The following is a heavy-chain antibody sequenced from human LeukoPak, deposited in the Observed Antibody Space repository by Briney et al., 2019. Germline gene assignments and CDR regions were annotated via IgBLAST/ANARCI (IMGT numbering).Heavy chain of an antibody. V-gene: IGHV1-69*13. J-gene: IGHJ4*02. CDR3: ARVGYSSGWYTYFDY. CDR1: GGTFSSYA. D-gene: IGHD6-19*01. Sequence: SVKVSCKASGGTFSSYAISWVRQAPGQGLEWMGGIIPIFGTANYAQKFQGRVTITADESTSTAYMELSSLRSEDTAVYYCARVGYSSGWYTYFDYWGQGTLVTVSS. CDR2: IIPIFGTA.